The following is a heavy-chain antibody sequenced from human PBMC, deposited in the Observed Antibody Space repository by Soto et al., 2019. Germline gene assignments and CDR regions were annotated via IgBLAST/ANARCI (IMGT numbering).Heavy chain of an antibody. CDR2: IYYSGST. V-gene: IGHV4-59*08. CDR1: GGSISSYY. J-gene: IGHJ4*02. CDR3: ASQAYGDFPFDY. D-gene: IGHD4-17*01. Sequence: SETLSLTCTVSGGSISSYYWSWIRQPPGKGLEWIGYIYYSGSTNYNPSLKSRVTISVDTSKNQFSLKLSSVTAADTAVYYCASQAYGDFPFDYWGQGTLVTVSS.